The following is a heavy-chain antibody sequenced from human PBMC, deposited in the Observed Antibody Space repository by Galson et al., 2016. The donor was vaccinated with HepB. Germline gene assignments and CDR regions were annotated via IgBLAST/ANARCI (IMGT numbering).Heavy chain of an antibody. CDR1: GGSLSDYY. Sequence: SETLSLTCAVYGGSLSDYYWNWIRQPPGMGLEWIGEINHSGSTNYNPSLKSRVTISVDTSKNQFSLKLSSVTAADTAVYYCATSDAAASFLPDFDYWGQGILVVVSS. CDR2: INHSGST. V-gene: IGHV4-34*01. J-gene: IGHJ4*02. D-gene: IGHD6-25*01. CDR3: ATSDAAASFLPDFDY.